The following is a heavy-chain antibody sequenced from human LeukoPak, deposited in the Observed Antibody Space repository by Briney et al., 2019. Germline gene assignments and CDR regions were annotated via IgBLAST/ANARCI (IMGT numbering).Heavy chain of an antibody. CDR2: IYYSGST. Sequence: SETLSLTCTVSGGSISSGGYYWSWIRQHPGKGLEWIGYIYYSGSTYYNPSLKSRVTISVDTSKNQFSLKLSSVTAADTAVYYCARATIFGVLIYYFDYWGQGTLVTVSS. CDR3: ARATIFGVLIYYFDY. V-gene: IGHV4-31*03. D-gene: IGHD3-3*01. J-gene: IGHJ4*02. CDR1: GGSISSGGYY.